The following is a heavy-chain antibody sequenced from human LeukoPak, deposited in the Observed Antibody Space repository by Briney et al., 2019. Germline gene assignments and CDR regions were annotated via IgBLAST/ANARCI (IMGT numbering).Heavy chain of an antibody. CDR2: IYTSGST. V-gene: IGHV4-61*02. J-gene: IGHJ4*02. D-gene: IGHD2-21*01. CDR1: GGSISSGSYY. CDR3: ASHCGGDCYYFDY. Sequence: TLSLTCTVSGGSISSGSYYWSWIRQPAGKGLEWIGRIYTSGSTNYNPSLKSRVTISVDTSKNQFSLKLSSVTAADTAVYYCASHCGGDCYYFDYWGQGTLVTVSS.